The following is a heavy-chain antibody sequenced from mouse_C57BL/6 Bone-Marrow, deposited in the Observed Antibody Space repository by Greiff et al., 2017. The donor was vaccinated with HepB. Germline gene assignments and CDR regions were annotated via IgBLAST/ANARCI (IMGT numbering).Heavy chain of an antibody. CDR2: IHPNSGST. Sequence: QVQLKQPGAELVKPGASVKLSCKASGYTFTSYWMHWVKQRPGQGLEWIGMIHPNSGSTNYNEKFKSKATLTVDKSSSTAYMQLSSLTSEDSAVYYCARIRWLLSWFAYWGQGTLVTVSA. V-gene: IGHV1-64*01. J-gene: IGHJ3*01. CDR3: ARIRWLLSWFAY. CDR1: GYTFTSYW. D-gene: IGHD2-3*01.